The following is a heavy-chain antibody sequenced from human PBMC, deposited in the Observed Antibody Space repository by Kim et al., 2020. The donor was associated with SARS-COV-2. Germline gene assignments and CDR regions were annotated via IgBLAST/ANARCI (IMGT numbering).Heavy chain of an antibody. CDR2: IKEDGSEK. D-gene: IGHD6-13*01. V-gene: IGHV3-7*01. Sequence: GGSLRLSCAASGFIFSSYWMSWVRQAPGKGLEWVATIKEDGSEKYYVDSVKGRFIISRDNARNSLFLQMNSLRADDTAVYYCARLVLHSSDSWGQGTLVTVSS. J-gene: IGHJ5*01. CDR1: GFIFSSYW. CDR3: ARLVLHSSDS.